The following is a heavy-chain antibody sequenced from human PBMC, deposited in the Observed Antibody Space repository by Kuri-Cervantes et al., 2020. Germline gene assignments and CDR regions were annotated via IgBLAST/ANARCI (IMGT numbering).Heavy chain of an antibody. Sequence: GESLKISCAASGFTFRTYNIHWVRQAPGKGLEWVAVIWHDGSNKYYADSVKGRFTISRDNSKNTLYLQMNSLRAEDTAVYYCARAIDYYDSSGYYRGDAFDIWGQGTMVTVSS. V-gene: IGHV3-33*08. J-gene: IGHJ3*02. CDR1: GFTFRTYN. CDR2: IWHDGSNK. CDR3: ARAIDYYDSSGYYRGDAFDI. D-gene: IGHD3-22*01.